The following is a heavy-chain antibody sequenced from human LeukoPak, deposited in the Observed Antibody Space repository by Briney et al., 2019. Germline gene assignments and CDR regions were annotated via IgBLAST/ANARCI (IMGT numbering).Heavy chain of an antibody. V-gene: IGHV3-23*01. Sequence: PGGSLRLSCAASGFIFTNYPMTLVRQAPGRGLEWVSTVEGRGDRTHYADSVRGRFTISRDNSKNMVFLQTDSLRVADTAIYYCAREQFVGTTMDTFDPWGQGTLVIVSS. J-gene: IGHJ5*02. D-gene: IGHD5-18*01. CDR1: GFIFTNYP. CDR3: AREQFVGTTMDTFDP. CDR2: VEGRGDRT.